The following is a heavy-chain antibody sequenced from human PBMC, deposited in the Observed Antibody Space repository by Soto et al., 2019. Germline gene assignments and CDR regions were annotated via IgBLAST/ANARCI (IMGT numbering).Heavy chain of an antibody. Sequence: QVQLQESGPGLVKPSETLSLTCTVSGGSISSYYWSWIRQPPGKGLEWIGYIYYSGSTNYNPSLKRRVTISVATSNNQVSLKLSSVTAADTAVYYCARRYGSSFDIWGQGTKVTVSS. V-gene: IGHV4-59*08. D-gene: IGHD3-10*01. CDR1: GGSISSYY. CDR3: ARRYGSSFDI. CDR2: IYYSGST. J-gene: IGHJ3*02.